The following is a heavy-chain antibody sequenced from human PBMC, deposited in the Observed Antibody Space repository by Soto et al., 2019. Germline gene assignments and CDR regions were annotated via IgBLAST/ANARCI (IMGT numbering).Heavy chain of an antibody. V-gene: IGHV1-3*01. CDR3: ARGFRVAATRWWFDP. CDR1: GYTFATYA. J-gene: IGHJ5*02. D-gene: IGHD2-15*01. CDR2: INAGNGNT. Sequence: GASVKVSCKASGYTFATYAMHWVRQAPGQRLEWMGWINAGNGNTKYSQKLQGRVTMTTDTSTSTAYMELRSLRSDDTAVYYCARGFRVAATRWWFDPWGQGTLVTVSS.